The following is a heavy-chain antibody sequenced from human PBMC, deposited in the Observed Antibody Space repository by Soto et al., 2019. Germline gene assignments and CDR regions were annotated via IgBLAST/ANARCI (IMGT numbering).Heavy chain of an antibody. CDR3: ARAEATYDFWSGYPQLGGMDV. V-gene: IGHV4-30-2*01. CDR1: GGSISSGSYS. J-gene: IGHJ6*02. Sequence: PSETLSLTCAVSGGSISSGSYSWSWIRQPPGKGLEWIGYIYHSGSTYYNPSLKSRVTISVDRSKNQFSLKLSSVTAADTAVYYCARAEATYDFWSGYPQLGGMDVWGQGTTVTVSS. D-gene: IGHD3-3*01. CDR2: IYHSGST.